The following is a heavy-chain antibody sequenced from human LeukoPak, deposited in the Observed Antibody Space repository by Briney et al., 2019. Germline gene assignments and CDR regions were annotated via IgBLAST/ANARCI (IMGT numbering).Heavy chain of an antibody. Sequence: SETLSLTCTVSGGSISSYYWSWVRQPPGKGLEWIGYIYYSGSTNYNPSLKSRVTISVDTSKNQFSLKLSSVTAADTAVYYCARVSIVGATFDYWGQGTLVTVSS. D-gene: IGHD1-26*01. CDR2: IYYSGST. CDR3: ARVSIVGATFDY. CDR1: GGSISSYY. V-gene: IGHV4-59*01. J-gene: IGHJ4*02.